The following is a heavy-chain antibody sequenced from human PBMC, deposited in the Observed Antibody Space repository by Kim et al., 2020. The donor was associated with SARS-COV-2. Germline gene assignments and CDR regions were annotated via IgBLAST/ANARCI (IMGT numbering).Heavy chain of an antibody. D-gene: IGHD6-13*01. V-gene: IGHV4-4*07. CDR3: ASSRYSSSWNFDY. Sequence: SIPSPKSRVTMSVDTSKNQFSLKLSSVTAADTAVYYCASSRYSSSWNFDYWGQGTLVTVSS. J-gene: IGHJ4*02.